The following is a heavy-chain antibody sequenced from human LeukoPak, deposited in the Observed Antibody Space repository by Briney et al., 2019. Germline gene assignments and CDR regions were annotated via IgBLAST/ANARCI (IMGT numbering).Heavy chain of an antibody. CDR1: GFTFSSYG. J-gene: IGHJ4*02. CDR2: ISYDGSNK. CDR3: AKGGIAVAGPHYFDY. Sequence: PGRSLRLSCAASGFTFSSYGMHWVRQAPGEGLEWVAVISYDGSNKYYADSVKGRFTISRDNSKNTLYLQMNSLRAEDTAVYYCAKGGIAVAGPHYFDYWGQGTLVTVSS. V-gene: IGHV3-30*18. D-gene: IGHD6-19*01.